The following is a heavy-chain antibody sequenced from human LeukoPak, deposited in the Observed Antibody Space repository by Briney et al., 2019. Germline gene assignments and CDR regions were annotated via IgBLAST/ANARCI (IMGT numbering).Heavy chain of an antibody. Sequence: ASVTVSCKASGYTFTSYAMHWVRQAPGQGLEWMGWITPSGGTNYPQKFQGRVAITRDTSISTAYMDLSRLTSDDTAVYYCARGWDGIAVAGSFDYWGQGTLVTVSS. CDR3: ARGWDGIAVAGSFDY. D-gene: IGHD6-19*01. CDR2: ITPSGGT. CDR1: GYTFTSYA. V-gene: IGHV1-2*02. J-gene: IGHJ4*02.